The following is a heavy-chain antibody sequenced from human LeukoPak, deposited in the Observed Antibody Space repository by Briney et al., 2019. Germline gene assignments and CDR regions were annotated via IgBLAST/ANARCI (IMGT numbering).Heavy chain of an antibody. D-gene: IGHD3-22*01. CDR2: ISGSGGST. CDR3: AIPWVIVVVIPGSYGMDV. V-gene: IGHV3-23*01. CDR1: GFTFSSYA. Sequence: PGGSLRLPCAASGFTFSSYAMSWVRQAPGKGLEWVSAISGSGGSTYYADSVKGRFTISRDNSKNTLYLQMNSLRAEDTAVYYCAIPWVIVVVIPGSYGMDVWGQGTTVTVSS. J-gene: IGHJ6*02.